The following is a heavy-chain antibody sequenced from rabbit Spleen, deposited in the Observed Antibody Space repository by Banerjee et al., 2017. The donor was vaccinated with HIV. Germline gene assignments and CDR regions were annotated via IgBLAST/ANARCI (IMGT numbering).Heavy chain of an antibody. D-gene: IGHD4-1*01. CDR3: VREVAAKFNL. CDR2: IDPVFGIT. CDR1: GFSFSTSYY. Sequence: QSLEESGGGLVKPGASLTLTCTASGFSFSTSYYMCWVRQAPGKGLEWIGYIDPVFGITYYANWVNGRFTISRDNAQNTLFLQLNSLTAADTATYFCVREVAAKFNLWGPGTLVTVS. J-gene: IGHJ4*01. V-gene: IGHV1S40*01.